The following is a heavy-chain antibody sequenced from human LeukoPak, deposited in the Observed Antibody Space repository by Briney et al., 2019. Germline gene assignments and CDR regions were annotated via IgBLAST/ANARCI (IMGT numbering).Heavy chain of an antibody. D-gene: IGHD5-18*01. Sequence: GGSLRLSCAASGFTFSSYSMNWVRQAPGKGLEWVSYISSTSSTIYYADSVTGRSTISRDNPKNSLYLQMNSLRAEDTAVYYCARVNSYVSSLFDYWGQGTLVTVSS. J-gene: IGHJ4*02. CDR2: ISSTSSTI. V-gene: IGHV3-48*01. CDR3: ARVNSYVSSLFDY. CDR1: GFTFSSYS.